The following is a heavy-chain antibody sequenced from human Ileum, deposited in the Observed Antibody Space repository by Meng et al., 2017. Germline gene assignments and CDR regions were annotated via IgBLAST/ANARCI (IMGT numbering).Heavy chain of an antibody. J-gene: IGHJ5*02. V-gene: IGHV4-34*01. CDR3: ARGGPWFDP. CDR2: INHSGST. CDR1: GGSFSGDY. Sequence: QGQLEKGGAGRLKPSETLSLTCAVYGGSFSGDYWSWIRQPPGKGLEWIGEINHSGSTNYNPSLKSRVTISVDTSKNQFSLKLSSVTAADTAVYYCARGGPWFDPWGQGTLVTVSS.